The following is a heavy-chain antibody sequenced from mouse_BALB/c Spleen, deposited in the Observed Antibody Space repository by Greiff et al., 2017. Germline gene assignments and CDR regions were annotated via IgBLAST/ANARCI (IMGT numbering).Heavy chain of an antibody. CDR2: IDPANGNT. CDR1: GFNIKDTY. J-gene: IGHJ3*01. Sequence: EVMLVESGAELVKPGASVKLSCTASGFNIKDTYMHWVKQRPEQGLEWIGRIDPANGNTKYDPKFQGKATITADTSSNTAYLQLSSLTSEDTAVYYCAPMITTRFAYWGQGTLVTVSA. CDR3: APMITTRFAY. V-gene: IGHV14-3*02. D-gene: IGHD2-4*01.